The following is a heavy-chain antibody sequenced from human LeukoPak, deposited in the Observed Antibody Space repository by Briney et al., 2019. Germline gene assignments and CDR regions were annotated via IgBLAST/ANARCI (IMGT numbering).Heavy chain of an antibody. Sequence: GSLRLSCAASGFTFSSYWMHWVRQAPGKGLVWVSHINTDGRSTGHADSVKGRFTISRDNAKNTLYLQMNRLRAEDTAVYYCARPSAAGPYFDYGGQGTLVTVPS. J-gene: IGHJ4*02. V-gene: IGHV3-74*01. D-gene: IGHD6-13*01. CDR2: INTDGRST. CDR1: GFTFSSYW. CDR3: ARPSAAGPYFDY.